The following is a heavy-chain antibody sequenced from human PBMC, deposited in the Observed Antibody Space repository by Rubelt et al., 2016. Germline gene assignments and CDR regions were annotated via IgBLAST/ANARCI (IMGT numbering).Heavy chain of an antibody. CDR1: GGTFSSYA. V-gene: IGHV1-69*04. D-gene: IGHD3-10*01. J-gene: IGHJ4*02. CDR2: IIPILGIA. Sequence: QVQLVQSGAEVKKLGSSVKVSCKASGGTFSSYAISWVRQAPGQGLEWMGRIIPILGIANYARKFQGRVTITADKSTSTAYMELSSLRSEDTAVYYCARAPPGLWFGELLLDYWGQGTLVTVSS. CDR3: ARAPPGLWFGELLLDY.